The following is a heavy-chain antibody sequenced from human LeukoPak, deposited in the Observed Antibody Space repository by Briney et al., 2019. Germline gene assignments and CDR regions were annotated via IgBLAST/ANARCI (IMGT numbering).Heavy chain of an antibody. V-gene: IGHV1-18*04. CDR3: ARDQFVGGYDY. Sequence: ASVKVSCKASGYTFTGYYMHWVRQTPGQGLEWMGWISAYNGNTNYAQKLQGRVTMTTDTSTSTAYMELRSLRSDDTAVYYCARDQFVGGYDYWGQGTLVTVSS. J-gene: IGHJ4*02. CDR2: ISAYNGNT. D-gene: IGHD5-12*01. CDR1: GYTFTGYY.